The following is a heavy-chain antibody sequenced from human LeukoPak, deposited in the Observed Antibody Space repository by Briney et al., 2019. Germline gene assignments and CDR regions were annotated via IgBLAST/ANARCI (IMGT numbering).Heavy chain of an antibody. CDR3: AKDVSSGYYYFDY. V-gene: IGHV3-23*01. CDR2: ISGSGGST. D-gene: IGHD3-22*01. J-gene: IGHJ4*02. CDR1: GFTVSSNY. Sequence: GGSLRLSCAASGFTVSSNYMSWVRQAPGKGLEWVSAISGSGGSTYYADSVRGRFTISRDNSRNTLYLQMNSLRAEDTAVYYCAKDVSSGYYYFDYWGQGTLVTVSS.